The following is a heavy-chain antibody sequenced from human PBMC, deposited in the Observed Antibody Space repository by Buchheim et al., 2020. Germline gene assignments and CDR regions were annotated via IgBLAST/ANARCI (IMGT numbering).Heavy chain of an antibody. D-gene: IGHD3-3*01. CDR3: AKGGQTTITIFGVIIGEDFDY. J-gene: IGHJ4*02. CDR1: GFTFSSYG. V-gene: IGHV3-30*18. Sequence: QVQLVESGGGVVQPGRSLRLSCAASGFTFSSYGMHWVRQAPGKGLEWVAVISYDGSNKYYADSVKGRFTISRDNSKNTLYLQMNSLRAEDTAVYYCAKGGQTTITIFGVIIGEDFDYWGQGTL. CDR2: ISYDGSNK.